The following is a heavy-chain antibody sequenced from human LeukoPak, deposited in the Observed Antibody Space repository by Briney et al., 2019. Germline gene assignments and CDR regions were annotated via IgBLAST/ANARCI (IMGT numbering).Heavy chain of an antibody. CDR1: GGSISSSSYY. Sequence: SETLSLTCTVSGGSISSSSYYWGWIRQPPGKGLEWIGSIYYSGSTYYNPSLKSRVTISVDTSKNQFSLKLSSVTAADTAVYYCVAGVVIRSSLGVRYYYYGMDVWGQGTTVTLSS. CDR3: VAGVVIRSSLGVRYYYYGMDV. J-gene: IGHJ6*02. D-gene: IGHD3-3*01. V-gene: IGHV4-39*01. CDR2: IYYSGST.